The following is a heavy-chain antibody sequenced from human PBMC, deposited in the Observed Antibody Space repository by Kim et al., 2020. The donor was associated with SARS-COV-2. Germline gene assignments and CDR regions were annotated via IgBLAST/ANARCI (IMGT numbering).Heavy chain of an antibody. CDR2: T. Sequence: TSSTPSLKGRVTIAVDTSQNQFSLKLSSVTAADTAVYYCARRSIFGVVDYWGQGTLVTVSS. CDR3: ARRSIFGVVDY. J-gene: IGHJ4*02. V-gene: IGHV4-39*01. D-gene: IGHD3-3*01.